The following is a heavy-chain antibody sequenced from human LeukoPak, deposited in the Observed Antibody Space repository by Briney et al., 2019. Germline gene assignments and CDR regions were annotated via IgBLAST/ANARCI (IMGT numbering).Heavy chain of an antibody. CDR2: ISGRDGTT. V-gene: IGHV3-23*01. D-gene: IGHD2-2*01. CDR3: AKSGYGACTSTSCYDAFDI. J-gene: IGHJ3*02. Sequence: PGGSLRLSCAASGFTFSTYAMTWVRQAPGKGLEWVSTISGRDGTTYYADSVEGRFTISRDNSKNTLYLQMNSLRAEDTAVYYCAKSGYGACTSTSCYDAFDIWGQGTMVTVSS. CDR1: GFTFSTYA.